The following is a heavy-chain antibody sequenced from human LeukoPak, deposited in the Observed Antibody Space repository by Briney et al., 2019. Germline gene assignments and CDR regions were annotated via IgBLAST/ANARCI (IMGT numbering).Heavy chain of an antibody. V-gene: IGHV4-4*07. CDR2: IYTSETT. Sequence: PSGTLSLTCTVSDGSINGYYWSWIRQPPGKGLEWIGRIYTSETTNYNPSLKNRVTMSIDTSKNQFSLKLSSVTAADTAVYFCARDLYCSRTSCYPSSYWYFDFWGRGTLVTVSS. J-gene: IGHJ2*01. CDR3: ARDLYCSRTSCYPSSYWYFDF. CDR1: DGSINGYY. D-gene: IGHD2-2*01.